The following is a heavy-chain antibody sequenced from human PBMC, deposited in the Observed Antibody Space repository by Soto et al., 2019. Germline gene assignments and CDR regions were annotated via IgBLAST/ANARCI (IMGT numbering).Heavy chain of an antibody. CDR3: ATYSSSWYDSGWYVDY. V-gene: IGHV1-69*01. CDR1: GGTFSSYA. CDR2: IIPIFGTA. Sequence: QVQLVQSGAEVKKPGSSVKVSCKASGGTFSSYAISWVRQAPGQGLEWMGGIIPIFGTANYAQKFQGRVTITADESTSTAYMEPSSLRSEDTAVYYCATYSSSWYDSGWYVDYWGQGTLVTVSS. D-gene: IGHD6-13*01. J-gene: IGHJ4*02.